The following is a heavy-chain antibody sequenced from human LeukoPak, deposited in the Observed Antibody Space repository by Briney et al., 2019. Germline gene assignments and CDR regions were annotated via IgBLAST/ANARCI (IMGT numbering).Heavy chain of an antibody. CDR3: ARGPRGVRGVIFWFDP. CDR1: GGSFSGYY. J-gene: IGHJ5*02. D-gene: IGHD3-10*01. V-gene: IGHV4-34*01. Sequence: SETLSLTCAVYGGSFSGYYWSWIHQPPGKGLEWIGEINHSGSTNYNPSLKSRVTISVDTSKNQFSLKLSSVTAADTAVYYCARGPRGVRGVIFWFDPWGQGTLVTVSS. CDR2: INHSGST.